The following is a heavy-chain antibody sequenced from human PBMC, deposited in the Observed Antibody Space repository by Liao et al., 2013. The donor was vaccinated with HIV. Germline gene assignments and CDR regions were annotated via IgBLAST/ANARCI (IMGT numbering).Heavy chain of an antibody. Sequence: QVQLQESGPGLVKPSETLPLTCTVSGGSISSFQWNWIRQPAGKGLEWIGRIYTSGSTNYNPPSRVESPLSVDTSKNQFSLKLTSVTAADTAVYYCARARWGYDTSGLRLYYHYMDVWGKGTTVTVSS. CDR3: ARARWGYDTSGLRLYYHYMDV. D-gene: IGHD3-22*01. CDR1: GGSISSFQ. CDR2: IYTSGST. V-gene: IGHV4-4*07. J-gene: IGHJ6*03.